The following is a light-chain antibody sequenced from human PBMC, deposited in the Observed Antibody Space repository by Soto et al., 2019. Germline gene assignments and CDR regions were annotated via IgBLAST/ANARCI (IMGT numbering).Light chain of an antibody. Sequence: QSALTQPASVSGSPGQSITISCTGTSSDVGGYNYVSWYQQHPGKAPKLMIYDVSNRPSGVSNRFSGSKSGNTASLTISGLPAWDVAAYYLSSYTSSSTLVVFGGGTKLTVL. CDR2: DVS. V-gene: IGLV2-14*01. CDR1: SSDVGGYNY. J-gene: IGLJ2*01. CDR3: SSYTSSSTLVV.